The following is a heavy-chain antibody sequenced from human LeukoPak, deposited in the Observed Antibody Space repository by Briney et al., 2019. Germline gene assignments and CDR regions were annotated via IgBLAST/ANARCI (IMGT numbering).Heavy chain of an antibody. CDR2: ISGSGGST. CDR3: ARVKLSTVTSHDY. CDR1: GFTFSSYA. V-gene: IGHV3-23*01. D-gene: IGHD4-11*01. J-gene: IGHJ4*02. Sequence: GGSLRLSCAASGFTFSSYAMSWVRQAPGKGLEWVSAISGSGGSTYYADSVKGRFTISRDNSKNTLYLQMNSLRAEDTAVYYCARVKLSTVTSHDYWGQGTLVTVSS.